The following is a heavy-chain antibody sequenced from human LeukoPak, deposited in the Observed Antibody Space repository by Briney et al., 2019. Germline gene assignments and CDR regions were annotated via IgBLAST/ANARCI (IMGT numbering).Heavy chain of an antibody. Sequence: GGSLRLSCAASGFTFSSYAMSWVRQAPGKGLEWVSAISGSGGSTYYADSVKGRFTISRDNSKNMLYLQMNSLRAEDTAVYYCAKADDILTGYYKGLFDYWGQGTLVTVSS. CDR3: AKADDILTGYYKGLFDY. J-gene: IGHJ4*02. V-gene: IGHV3-23*01. CDR2: ISGSGGST. CDR1: GFTFSSYA. D-gene: IGHD3-9*01.